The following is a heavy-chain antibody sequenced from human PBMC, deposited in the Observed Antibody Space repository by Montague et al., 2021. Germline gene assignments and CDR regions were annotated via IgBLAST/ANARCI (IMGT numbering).Heavy chain of an antibody. CDR1: GDSVSSNSVA. D-gene: IGHD6-6*01. Sequence: CAISGDSVSSNSVAWNWIRQSPSRGLEWLGRTYYRSKWYNDYAVSVKSRITINLDTSKNQFSLQLNSVTPEDTAAYYCARRQRQAWAHSSSSPQYYYYYMDVWGKGTTVTVSS. CDR2: TYYRSKWYN. J-gene: IGHJ6*03. CDR3: ARRQRQAWAHSSSSPQYYYYYMDV. V-gene: IGHV6-1*01.